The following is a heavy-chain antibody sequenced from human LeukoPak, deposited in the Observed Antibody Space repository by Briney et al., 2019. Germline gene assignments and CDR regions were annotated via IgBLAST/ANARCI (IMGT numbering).Heavy chain of an antibody. CDR2: ISGSNSYI. CDR3: AELGITMIGGV. V-gene: IGHV3-21*01. D-gene: IGHD3-10*02. CDR1: GFTFNSYS. Sequence: GGSLRLSCAASGFTFNSYSMNWVRQAPGEGLEWVSSISGSNSYIYYADSMKGRFTISRDNAKNSLYLQMNSLRAEDTAVYYCAELGITMIGGVWGKGTTVTISS. J-gene: IGHJ6*04.